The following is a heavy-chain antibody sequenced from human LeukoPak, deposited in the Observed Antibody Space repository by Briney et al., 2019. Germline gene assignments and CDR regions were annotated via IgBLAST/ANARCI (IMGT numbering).Heavy chain of an antibody. V-gene: IGHV1-2*02. J-gene: IGHJ4*02. CDR3: ARVLFYSSGNKSNRVDY. CDR2: INPDSGGT. CDR1: GYTFSAYS. D-gene: IGHD6-19*01. Sequence: ASVKVSCKASGYTFSAYSIHWVRQAPGQGLEWMGWINPDSGGTNYAQKFQGRVTMTRDTSIRTAYMELSRLRSDDTAVYYCARVLFYSSGNKSNRVDYWGQGTLVTVSS.